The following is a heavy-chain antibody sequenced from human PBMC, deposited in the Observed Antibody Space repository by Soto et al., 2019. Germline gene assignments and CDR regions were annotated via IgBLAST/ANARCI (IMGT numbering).Heavy chain of an antibody. CDR1: GGSISSYY. CDR3: ARTLVDIVVVPAAMGWFDP. J-gene: IGHJ5*02. CDR2: IYYSGST. Sequence: SETLSLTCTVSGGSISSYYWSWTRQPPGKGLEWIGYIYYSGSTNYNPSLKSRVTISVDTSKNQFSLKLSSVTAADTAVYYCARTLVDIVVVPAAMGWFDPWGQGTLVTVSS. D-gene: IGHD2-2*03. V-gene: IGHV4-59*01.